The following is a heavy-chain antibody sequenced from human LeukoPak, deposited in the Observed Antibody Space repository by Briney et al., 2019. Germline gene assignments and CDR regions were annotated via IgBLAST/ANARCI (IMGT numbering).Heavy chain of an antibody. D-gene: IGHD2-15*01. V-gene: IGHV4-39*01. CDR3: ARTPLISEFDY. CDR1: GGSISSSSYY. Sequence: PSETLSLTCTVSGGSISSSSYYWGWIRQPPGKGLEWIGSIYYSGSTYYNPSLKSRVTISVDTSKNQFSLKLSSVTAADTAVYYCARTPLISEFDYWGQGTLVTVSS. J-gene: IGHJ4*02. CDR2: IYYSGST.